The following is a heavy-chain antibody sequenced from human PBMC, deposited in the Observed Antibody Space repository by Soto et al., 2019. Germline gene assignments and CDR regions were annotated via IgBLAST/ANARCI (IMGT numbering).Heavy chain of an antibody. CDR3: XRHNRRWGDDAFDI. CDR2: IYYSGST. D-gene: IGHD1-26*01. Sequence: PSETLSLTCTVSGGSISSSSYYWGWIRQPPGKGLEWIGSIYYSGSTYYNPSLKSRVTISVDTSKNQFSLKLSSVTAADTAVYYCXRHNRRWGDDAFDIWGQGTMVTVSS. V-gene: IGHV4-39*01. J-gene: IGHJ3*02. CDR1: GGSISSSSYY.